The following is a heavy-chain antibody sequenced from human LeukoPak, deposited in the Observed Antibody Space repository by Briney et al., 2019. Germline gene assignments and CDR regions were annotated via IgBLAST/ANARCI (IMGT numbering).Heavy chain of an antibody. J-gene: IGHJ4*02. Sequence: GASVKVSCKASGGTFSSYAISWVRQAPGQGLEWMGGIIPIFGTANYAQKFKGRVTITADKSTSTAYMELSSLRSEDTAVYYCARSSIIAAAGPYYLDYWGQGTLVTVSS. CDR3: ARSSIIAAAGPYYLDY. D-gene: IGHD6-13*01. CDR2: IIPIFGTA. CDR1: GGTFSSYA. V-gene: IGHV1-69*06.